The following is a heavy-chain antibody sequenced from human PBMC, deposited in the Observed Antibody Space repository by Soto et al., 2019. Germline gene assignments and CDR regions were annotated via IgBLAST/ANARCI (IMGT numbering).Heavy chain of an antibody. CDR2: IYPIDSDT. D-gene: IGHD5-18*01. CDR1: GYNFATDW. CDR3: ARYWHSYSLNYYRGMDV. J-gene: IGHJ6*02. V-gene: IGHV5-51*01. Sequence: RGESLKISCEGSGYNFATDWIGWVRQMPGKGLEWMGIIYPIDSDTRYSPSFQGQVTISADKSISTAYLQWSSLKASDTAMYYCARYWHSYSLNYYRGMDVWGQGTTVTVSS.